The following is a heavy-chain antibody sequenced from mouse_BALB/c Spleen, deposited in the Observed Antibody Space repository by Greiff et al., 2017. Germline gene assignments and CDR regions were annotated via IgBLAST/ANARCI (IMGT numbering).Heavy chain of an antibody. CDR3: AREGTGYYAMDY. V-gene: IGHV5-17*02. Sequence: EVQGVESGGGLVQPGGSRKLSCAASGFTFSSFGMHWVRQAPEKGLEWVAYISSGSSTIYYADTVKGRFTISRDNPKNTLFLQMTSLRSEDTAMYYCAREGTGYYAMDYWGQGTSVTVSS. D-gene: IGHD3-3*01. CDR1: GFTFSSFG. J-gene: IGHJ4*01. CDR2: ISSGSSTI.